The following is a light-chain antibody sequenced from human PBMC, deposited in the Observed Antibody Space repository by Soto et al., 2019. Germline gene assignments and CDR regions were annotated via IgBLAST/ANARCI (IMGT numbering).Light chain of an antibody. CDR3: HHYGSSPGLT. J-gene: IGKJ4*01. CDR2: GAF. Sequence: EIAFTRSPGTPSFSPGERSPLFCRASQTVTSSSIAWHQQKPGQAPXLXXYGAFSRATGIPDRFSGSGSGTDFTLTISRLESDDSAVYYCHHYGSSPGLTFGGGTKVDIK. CDR1: QTVTSSS. V-gene: IGKV3-20*01.